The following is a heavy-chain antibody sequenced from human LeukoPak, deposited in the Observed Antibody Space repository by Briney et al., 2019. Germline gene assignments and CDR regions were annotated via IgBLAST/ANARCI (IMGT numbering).Heavy chain of an antibody. V-gene: IGHV1-8*01. CDR3: ARRHGRCSDGSCYYPDY. CDR1: GYTFTSYD. J-gene: IGHJ4*02. Sequence: ASVKVSCKASGYTFTSYDISWVRQATGQGLEWMGWMNPNSGNTGYAQKFQGRVTMTRNSSITTAYMELSSLRSKDTAVYYCARRHGRCSDGSCYYPDYWGQGTLVTVSS. CDR2: MNPNSGNT. D-gene: IGHD2-15*01.